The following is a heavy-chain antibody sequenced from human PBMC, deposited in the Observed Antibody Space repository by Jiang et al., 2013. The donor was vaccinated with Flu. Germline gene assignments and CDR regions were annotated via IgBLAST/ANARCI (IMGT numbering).Heavy chain of an antibody. J-gene: IGHJ3*02. D-gene: IGHD3-16*01. CDR1: VTPSAVVTT. V-gene: IGHV4-38-2*01. CDR3: ARRLWPRDGFDN. CDR2: IYYSGNT. Sequence: GSGLVKPLRRPCPSPALSLVTPSAVVTTGAGLRQPPEKGLEWIGSIYYSGNTYYNPSSRVEVTISVDTSKNQFSLKLSSVTAADTAIYYCARRLWPRDGFDNWGQGTMVTVSS.